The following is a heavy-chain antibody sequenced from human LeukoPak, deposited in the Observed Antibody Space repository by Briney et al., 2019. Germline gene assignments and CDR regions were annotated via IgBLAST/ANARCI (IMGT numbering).Heavy chain of an antibody. V-gene: IGHV1-24*01. Sequence: GASVKVSCKVSGYTLTELSMHWVRQAPGKGLEWMGGFDPEDGETIYAQKFQGRVTMTEDTSTDTAYMELSSLRSEDTAVYYCATEALTHCTNGVCPFDYWGQGTLVTVSS. D-gene: IGHD2-8*01. J-gene: IGHJ4*02. CDR2: FDPEDGET. CDR3: ATEALTHCTNGVCPFDY. CDR1: GYTLTELS.